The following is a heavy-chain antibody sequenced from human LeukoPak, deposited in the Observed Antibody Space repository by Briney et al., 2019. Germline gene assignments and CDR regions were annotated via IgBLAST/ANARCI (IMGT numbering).Heavy chain of an antibody. D-gene: IGHD6-13*01. CDR1: GFTFSTYW. Sequence: SGGSLRLSCAASGFTFSTYWMGWVRQAPGKGLEWVANIKEDGSEKFYVDSVEGRFTISRDNAKNSLYLQMNSLTAEDTAVYYCARTIIGSAGLDYWGQGTLVTVSS. CDR2: IKEDGSEK. V-gene: IGHV3-7*01. CDR3: ARTIIGSAGLDY. J-gene: IGHJ4*02.